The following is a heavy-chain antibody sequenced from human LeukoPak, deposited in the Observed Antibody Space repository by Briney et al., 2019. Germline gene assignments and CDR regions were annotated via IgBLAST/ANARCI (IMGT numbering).Heavy chain of an antibody. D-gene: IGHD6-19*01. V-gene: IGHV3-21*01. CDR2: ITSSSSYI. Sequence: GGSLRLSCAASGFTFSSYSMTWVGQDPGKGLEWVSCITSSSSYIYYADSVQGRFTISRDNAKNSLYLQMNSLRAEDTAVYYCARVGGQWLVPGWSFFDYWGQGTLVTVSS. CDR1: GFTFSSYS. CDR3: ARVGGQWLVPGWSFFDY. J-gene: IGHJ4*02.